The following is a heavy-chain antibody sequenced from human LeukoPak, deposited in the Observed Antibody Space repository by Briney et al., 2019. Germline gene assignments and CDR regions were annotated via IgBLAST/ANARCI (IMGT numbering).Heavy chain of an antibody. Sequence: SETLSLTCTVSGGSISTHYWSWIRQPPGKGLERIGYIYYTGSINYNPSLKSRVTMAIDTSKNQFSLELTFVSAADTAVYYCARAQYASGSFFDYWGQGTLATVSS. CDR3: ARAQYASGSFFDY. CDR2: IYYTGSI. CDR1: GGSISTHY. V-gene: IGHV4-59*11. D-gene: IGHD3-10*01. J-gene: IGHJ4*02.